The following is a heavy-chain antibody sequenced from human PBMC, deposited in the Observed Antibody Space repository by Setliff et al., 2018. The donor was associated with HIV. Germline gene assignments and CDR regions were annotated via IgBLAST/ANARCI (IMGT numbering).Heavy chain of an antibody. CDR3: ARGDGYRGNDAYYDSGMDV. D-gene: IGHD5-12*01. Sequence: SETLSLTCKVSGAPISSYYWNWIRQPPGKGLEWIGYIYNSGYTNYKPSLQSRVTISLDTSTNQFSLNLRSVTAADTAVYYCARGDGYRGNDAYYDSGMDVWGQGITVTVSS. J-gene: IGHJ6*02. V-gene: IGHV4-59*01. CDR1: GAPISSYY. CDR2: IYNSGYT.